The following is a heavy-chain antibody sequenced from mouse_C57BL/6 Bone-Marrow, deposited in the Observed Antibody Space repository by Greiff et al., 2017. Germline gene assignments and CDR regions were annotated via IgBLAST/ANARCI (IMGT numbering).Heavy chain of an antibody. Sequence: VQLQQSGAELVRPGASVMLSCTASGFNIKDDYMHWVKQRPEQGLEWIGWIDLENGDTDYASKFQGKATITADTSSNTAYLQLSSLTSEDTAVYYCTTLNDYDWYFDVWGTGTTVTVSA. CDR2: IDLENGDT. J-gene: IGHJ1*03. CDR1: GFNIKDDY. CDR3: TTLNDYDWYFDV. D-gene: IGHD2-4*01. V-gene: IGHV14-4*01.